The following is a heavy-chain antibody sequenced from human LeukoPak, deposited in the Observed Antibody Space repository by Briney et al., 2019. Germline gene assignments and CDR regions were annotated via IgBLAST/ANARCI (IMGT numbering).Heavy chain of an antibody. CDR1: GFIVSSNY. D-gene: IGHD2-8*01. Sequence: GGSLRLSCAASGFIVSSNYMSWVRQAPGKGQEWVSVIYSGGSTYYADSVKGRFTISRDNSKNTLYLQMNSLRAEDTAVYYCARRMIYDYWGQGTLVTVSS. CDR3: ARRMIYDY. V-gene: IGHV3-66*04. J-gene: IGHJ4*02. CDR2: IYSGGST.